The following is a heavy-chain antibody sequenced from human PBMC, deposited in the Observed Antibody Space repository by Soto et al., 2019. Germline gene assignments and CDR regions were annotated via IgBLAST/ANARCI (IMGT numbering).Heavy chain of an antibody. V-gene: IGHV4-31*03. Sequence: QVQLQESGPGLVKPSQTLSLTCTVSGGSISSGGYYWNWIRQHPGKGLEWIGYIYYSGSTYYNPTLKSRVTISVDTSKTQFSQKMSSVTAGDTAWYYCAANLIWGRRAGAGNWGQGTLVTVSS. J-gene: IGHJ4*02. CDR2: IYYSGST. CDR1: GGSISSGGYY. D-gene: IGHD1-26*01. CDR3: AANLIWGRRAGAGN.